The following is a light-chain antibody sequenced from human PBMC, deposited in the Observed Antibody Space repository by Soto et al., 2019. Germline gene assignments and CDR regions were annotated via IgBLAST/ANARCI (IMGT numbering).Light chain of an antibody. CDR3: SSYTSSSTYV. CDR2: DVS. Sequence: QSALTQPASVSGSPGQSITISCTGTSSDVGGYNYVSWYQQHPGKAPKLMIYDVSNRPSVVSNRFSGSKSGNTASLTISGLQAEDEAYYYGSSYTSSSTYVFGAGTKVTVL. V-gene: IGLV2-14*01. J-gene: IGLJ1*01. CDR1: SSDVGGYNY.